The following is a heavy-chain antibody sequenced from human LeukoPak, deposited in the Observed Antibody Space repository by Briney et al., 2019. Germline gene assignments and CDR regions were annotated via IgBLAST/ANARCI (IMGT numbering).Heavy chain of an antibody. Sequence: GASVNVSCKPSGYTFATYFMQWVRQAPGQGLEWMGYIKPNSGVTNYAQKSRGRVTITWDTSISTAYIELSGLTSDDTAIYYCARPTYCGSNCYFNFDYWGQGTLVTVSS. D-gene: IGHD2-21*02. V-gene: IGHV1-2*02. CDR2: IKPNSGVT. J-gene: IGHJ4*02. CDR3: ARPTYCGSNCYFNFDY. CDR1: GYTFATYF.